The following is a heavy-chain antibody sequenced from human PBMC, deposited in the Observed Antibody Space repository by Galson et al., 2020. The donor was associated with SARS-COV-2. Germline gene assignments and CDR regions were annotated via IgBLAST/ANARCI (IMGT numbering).Heavy chain of an antibody. V-gene: IGHV3-48*03. CDR3: ASPYLAAATFFGAFDL. Sequence: GGSLRLSCAVSGFTFSNYEMNWVRQAPGKGLEWISYISDTGTNIYYADSVKGRSTISRDDAENSLYLQMTSLRAEDTAVYYCASPYLAAATFFGAFDLWGQGTMVTVSS. CDR2: ISDTGTNI. CDR1: GFTFSNYE. D-gene: IGHD6-13*01. J-gene: IGHJ3*01.